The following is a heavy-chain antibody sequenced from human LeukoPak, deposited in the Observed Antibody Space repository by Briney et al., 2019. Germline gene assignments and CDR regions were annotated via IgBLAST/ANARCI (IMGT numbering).Heavy chain of an antibody. D-gene: IGHD6-13*01. Sequence: PGGALGLFCGGSGFPFSTFWVGWGRQGPGKGLEWVANIKQDGSEKYYVDSVKGRFTISRDNAKNSLYLQMNSLRAEDTAMYYCARDSAGNDYWGQGTLVTVSS. V-gene: IGHV3-7*01. CDR3: ARDSAGNDY. CDR1: GFPFSTFW. J-gene: IGHJ4*02. CDR2: IKQDGSEK.